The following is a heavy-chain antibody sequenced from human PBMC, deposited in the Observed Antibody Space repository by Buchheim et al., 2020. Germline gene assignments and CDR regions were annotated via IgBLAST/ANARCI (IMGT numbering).Heavy chain of an antibody. D-gene: IGHD6-19*01. J-gene: IGHJ5*02. CDR2: IKQDGSEK. CDR1: GFTFSSYW. CDR3: ARDRLYSSGWYGWFDP. V-gene: IGHV3-7*01. Sequence: EVQLVESGGGLVQPGGSLRLSCAASGFTFSSYWMSWVRQAPGKGLEWVANIKQDGSEKYYVDSVKGRFTISRDNAQNSLYLQMNSLRAEDTAVYYCARDRLYSSGWYGWFDPWGQGTL.